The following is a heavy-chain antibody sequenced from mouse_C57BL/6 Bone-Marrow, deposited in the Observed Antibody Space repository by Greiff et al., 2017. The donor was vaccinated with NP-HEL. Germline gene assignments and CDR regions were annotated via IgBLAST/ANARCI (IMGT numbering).Heavy chain of an antibody. CDR3: ARPVPVITTVVATRN. D-gene: IGHD1-1*01. CDR2: IYPSSGST. J-gene: IGHJ2*01. CDR1: GYTFTSYG. V-gene: IGHV1-64*01. Sequence: QVQLQQPGAELVKPGASVKLSCKASGYTFTSYGIHWVKQRPGQGLEWIGVIYPSSGSTNYNEKFKSKATLTVDKSSSTAYMQLSSLTSEDSAVYYCARPVPVITTVVATRNGGQGTTLTVSS.